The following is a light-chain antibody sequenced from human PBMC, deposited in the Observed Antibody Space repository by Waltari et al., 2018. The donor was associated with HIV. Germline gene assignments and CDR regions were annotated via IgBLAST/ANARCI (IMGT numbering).Light chain of an antibody. V-gene: IGLV1-44*01. J-gene: IGLJ2*01. Sequence: QSVLTQPPSASATPGQGVGISCSGSRSHIGTTTVNWYQHPPRTAPKRLIYSNDQRPSGVPDRISGSKSGTSASLAISGLQSEDEADYYCAVWDDSLNGVVFGGGTKLTVL. CDR2: SND. CDR3: AVWDDSLNGVV. CDR1: RSHIGTTT.